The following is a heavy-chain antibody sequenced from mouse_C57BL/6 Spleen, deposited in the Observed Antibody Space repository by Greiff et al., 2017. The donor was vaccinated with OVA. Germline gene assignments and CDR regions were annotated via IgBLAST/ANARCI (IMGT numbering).Heavy chain of an antibody. CDR2: INPSSGYT. CDR3: ARSITTVVKSYYFDY. D-gene: IGHD1-1*01. Sequence: QVQLQQSGAELARPGASVKMSCKASGYTFTSYTMHWVKQRPGQGLEWIGYINPSSGYTKYNQKFKDKATLTADKSASTAYMQLSSLTSEDSADYYGARSITTVVKSYYFDYWGQGTTLTVSS. CDR1: GYTFTSYT. J-gene: IGHJ2*01. V-gene: IGHV1-4*01.